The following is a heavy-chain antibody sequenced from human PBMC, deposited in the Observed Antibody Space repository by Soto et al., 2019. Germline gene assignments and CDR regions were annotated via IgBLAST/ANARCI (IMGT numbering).Heavy chain of an antibody. V-gene: IGHV4-34*01. D-gene: IGHD1-1*01. CDR2: INESGST. CDR1: GQSFSGHS. J-gene: IGHJ4*02. Sequence: QVQLQQWGAGLVKPSETLSLSCAVYGQSFSGHSWAWIRQPRGKGLEWIGEINESGSTYYNPSLKSSVTISKDTSKNQFSLKLSSVSAADTAAYFCARGSGIVALPGELEDVNYDYWGQGTLVNVSS. CDR3: ARGSGIVALPGELEDVNYDY.